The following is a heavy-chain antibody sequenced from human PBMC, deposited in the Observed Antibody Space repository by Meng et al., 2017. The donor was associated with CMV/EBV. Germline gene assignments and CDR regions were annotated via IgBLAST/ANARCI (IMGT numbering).Heavy chain of an antibody. D-gene: IGHD2-2*01. CDR3: ARDLMNCSSTSCANWFDP. CDR2: IYTSGST. V-gene: IGHV4-4*07. J-gene: IGHJ5*02. CDR1: GGSISSYY. Sequence: QGAGPGLVKPWETLSLTCTVSGGSISSYYWSWTRQPAGKGLEWIGRIYTSGSTNYNPSLKSRVTMSVDTSKNQFSLKLSSVTAADTAVYYCARDLMNCSSTSCANWFDPWGQGTLVTSPQ.